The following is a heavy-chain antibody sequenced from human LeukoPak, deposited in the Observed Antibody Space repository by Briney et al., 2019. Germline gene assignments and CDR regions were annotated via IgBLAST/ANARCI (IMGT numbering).Heavy chain of an antibody. Sequence: PGGSLRLSCAASGFTFSSYSMNWVRQAPGKGLEWVSYISSSSSTIYYADSVKGRFTISRDNAKNSLYLQMDSLRDEDTAVYYCARDRGPEGYYYYYYMDVWGKGTTVTVSS. D-gene: IGHD3-10*01. J-gene: IGHJ6*03. CDR1: GFTFSSYS. CDR2: ISSSSSTI. CDR3: ARDRGPEGYYYYYYMDV. V-gene: IGHV3-48*02.